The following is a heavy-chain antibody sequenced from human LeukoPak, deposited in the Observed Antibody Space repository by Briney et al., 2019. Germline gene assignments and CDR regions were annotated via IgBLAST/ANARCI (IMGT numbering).Heavy chain of an antibody. CDR1: GGTFSSYA. Sequence: SVKVSCKASGGTFSSYAISWVRQAPGQGLEWMGGIIPIFGTANYAQKFQGRVTITADESTSTAYMELSSLRSEDTAVYYCARGKLAVAAHYDYWGQGTLVTVSS. V-gene: IGHV1-69*13. J-gene: IGHJ4*02. CDR3: ARGKLAVAAHYDY. CDR2: IIPIFGTA. D-gene: IGHD6-19*01.